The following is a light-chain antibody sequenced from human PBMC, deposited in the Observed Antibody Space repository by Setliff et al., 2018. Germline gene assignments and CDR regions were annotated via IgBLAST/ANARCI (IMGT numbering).Light chain of an antibody. CDR1: SSNIGTNT. Sequence: QSALTQPPSASGTPGQRVTISCSGISSNIGTNTVNWYQQLPGTAPKLLIYSNNQRPSGVPDRFSGSESGTSASLAISGLQSEDEADYYCCSYTGTETPYVFGIGTKVTVL. V-gene: IGLV1-44*01. CDR2: SNN. CDR3: CSYTGTETPYV. J-gene: IGLJ1*01.